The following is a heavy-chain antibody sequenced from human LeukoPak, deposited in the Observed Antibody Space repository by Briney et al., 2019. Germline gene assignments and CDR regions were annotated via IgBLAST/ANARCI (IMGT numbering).Heavy chain of an antibody. D-gene: IGHD1-26*01. Sequence: SETLSLTCTVSGGSISSSSYYWGWIRQPPGKGLEWIGNIYYSGSTYYNPSLKSRVTISVDTSKNQFSLRLSSVTAADTAVYYCAMGFGFDPWGQGTLVTVSS. J-gene: IGHJ5*02. CDR2: IYYSGST. CDR3: AMGFGFDP. CDR1: GGSISSSSYY. V-gene: IGHV4-39*07.